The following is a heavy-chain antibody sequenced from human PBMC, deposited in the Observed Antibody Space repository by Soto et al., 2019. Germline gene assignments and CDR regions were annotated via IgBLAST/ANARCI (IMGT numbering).Heavy chain of an antibody. Sequence: SETLSLTCTVSGGSISAFYWSWIRQPPGKGLEWIGYISHTGTATYSPSLRSRVTISIDTSKSQFSLKLSSVTAADTAVYYCARGDGGRTVTTSQSANWFDPWGQGTLVIVSS. CDR1: GGSISAFY. V-gene: IGHV4-59*12. D-gene: IGHD4-17*01. CDR2: ISHTGTA. J-gene: IGHJ5*02. CDR3: ARGDGGRTVTTSQSANWFDP.